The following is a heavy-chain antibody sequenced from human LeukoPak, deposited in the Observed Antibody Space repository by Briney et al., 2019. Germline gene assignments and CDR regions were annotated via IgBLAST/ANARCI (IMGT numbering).Heavy chain of an antibody. CDR3: ATGGFKYYYDSSGYYFSWFDP. J-gene: IGHJ5*02. CDR2: IIPIFGTT. V-gene: IGHV1-2*02. CDR1: GYTFTGYY. Sequence: ASVKVSCKASGYTFTGYYMHWVRQAPGQGLEWMGGIIPIFGTTNYAQKFQGRVTMTEDTSTDTAYMELSSLRSEDTAVYYCATGGFKYYYDSSGYYFSWFDPWGQGTLVTVSS. D-gene: IGHD3-22*01.